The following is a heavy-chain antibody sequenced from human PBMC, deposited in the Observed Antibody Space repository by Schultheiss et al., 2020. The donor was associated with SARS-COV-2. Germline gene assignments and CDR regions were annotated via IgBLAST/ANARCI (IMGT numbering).Heavy chain of an antibody. CDR3: ARSYSRLYYYYYGMDV. D-gene: IGHD6-13*01. J-gene: IGHJ6*02. Sequence: GGSLRLSCAASGFTFSSYGMHWVRQAPGKGLEWVAVTSYDGSNKYYADSVKGRFTISRDNSKNTLYLQMNSLRAEDTAVYYCARSYSRLYYYYYGMDVWGQGTTVTVSS. CDR1: GFTFSSYG. CDR2: TSYDGSNK. V-gene: IGHV3-30*03.